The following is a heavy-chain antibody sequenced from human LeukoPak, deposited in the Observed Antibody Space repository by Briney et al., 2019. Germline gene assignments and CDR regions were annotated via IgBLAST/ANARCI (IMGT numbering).Heavy chain of an antibody. D-gene: IGHD3-3*01. CDR2: ISAYNGNT. J-gene: IGHJ5*02. CDR1: GYTFTIYG. CDR3: ARVVIIPGTNNWFDP. V-gene: IGHV1-18*01. Sequence: ASVKVSCKASGYTFTIYGISWVRQAPGQGLEWMGWISAYNGNTNYAQKLQGRVTMTTDTSTSIAYMELRSLRSDDTAVYYCARVVIIPGTNNWFDPWGQGTLVTVSS.